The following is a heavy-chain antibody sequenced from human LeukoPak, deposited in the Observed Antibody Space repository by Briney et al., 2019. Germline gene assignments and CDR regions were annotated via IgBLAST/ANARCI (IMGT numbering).Heavy chain of an antibody. Sequence: SSETLSLTCTVSGASIRSYYWAWIRQPPGKGLEWIGNIYHTGDINYSPSLESRVTISVDTSKNQFSLKLTSVTAADTAVYYCARDRGYYASGSYYKSGWFDPWGQGTLVTVSS. D-gene: IGHD3-10*01. CDR2: IYHTGDI. CDR1: GASIRSYY. CDR3: ARDRGYYASGSYYKSGWFDP. V-gene: IGHV4-59*01. J-gene: IGHJ5*02.